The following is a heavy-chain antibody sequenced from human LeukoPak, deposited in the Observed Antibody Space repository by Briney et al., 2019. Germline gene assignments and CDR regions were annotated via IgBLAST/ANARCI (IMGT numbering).Heavy chain of an antibody. CDR2: ISTDGTNT. CDR1: GFTFSNYW. CDR3: VREYSSSSGRAFDI. Sequence: GGSLRLSCAASGFTFSNYWMHWVRRAPGKELLWVSRISTDGTNTNYADSVKGRFTISRDNAKNILYLEMNSLRAEDTAVYYCVREYSSSSGRAFDIWGQGTKVTVSS. D-gene: IGHD6-6*01. J-gene: IGHJ3*02. V-gene: IGHV3-74*01.